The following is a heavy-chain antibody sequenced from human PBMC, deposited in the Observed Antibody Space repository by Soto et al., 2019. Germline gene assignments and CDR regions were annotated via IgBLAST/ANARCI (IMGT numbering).Heavy chain of an antibody. CDR2: ISGYSGNT. V-gene: IGHV1-18*01. CDR1: GSAFSSYR. J-gene: IGHJ4*02. D-gene: IGHD4-17*01. CDR3: ARDLSAGSTGY. Sequence: SAVTVSCKASGSAFSSYRITCVRQAPGQGLEWMGWISGYSGNTHYAQKVQGRVTLTTDSSTSTAYMELRSLTYDDTAVYYCARDLSAGSTGYWGQGTLVTVSS.